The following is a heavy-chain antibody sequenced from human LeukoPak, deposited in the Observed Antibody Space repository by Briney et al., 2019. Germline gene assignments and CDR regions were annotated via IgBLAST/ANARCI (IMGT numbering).Heavy chain of an antibody. V-gene: IGHV3-64*01. Sequence: GGSLRLSCAASGFTFSSYEMNWVRQAPGKGLEYVSAISSNGGSTHYANSVKGRFTISRDNSKNTLYLHMGSLRAEDMAVYYCARRGSYYGDSMDYWGQGTLVTVSS. CDR2: ISSNGGST. D-gene: IGHD1-26*01. J-gene: IGHJ4*02. CDR3: ARRGSYYGDSMDY. CDR1: GFTFSSYE.